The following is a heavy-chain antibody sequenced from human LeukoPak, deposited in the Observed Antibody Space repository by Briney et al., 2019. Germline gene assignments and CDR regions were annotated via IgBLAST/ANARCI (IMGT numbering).Heavy chain of an antibody. CDR1: GGSFSGYY. CDR2: INHSGST. J-gene: IGHJ3*02. Sequence: PSETLSLTCAVYGGSFSGYYWSWIRQPPGKGLEWIGEINHSGSTNYNPSLKSRVTISVDTSKNQFPLKLSSVTAADTAVYYCATGGIVANIWGQGTMVTVSS. D-gene: IGHD3-22*01. V-gene: IGHV4-34*01. CDR3: ATGGIVANI.